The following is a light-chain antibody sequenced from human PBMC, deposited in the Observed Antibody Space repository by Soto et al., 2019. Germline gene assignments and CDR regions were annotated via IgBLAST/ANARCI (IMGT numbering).Light chain of an antibody. Sequence: QSALTQPASVSGSPGQSITISCTGTRSDVGAYNYVSWFQQHPGKAPKLIIYEVSIRPSGVSNRFSASKSGNTASLTISGLQAEDEADYYCSSYTTSSTLVVFGGGTKLTVL. CDR1: RSDVGAYNY. CDR3: SSYTTSSTLVV. V-gene: IGLV2-14*01. CDR2: EVS. J-gene: IGLJ2*01.